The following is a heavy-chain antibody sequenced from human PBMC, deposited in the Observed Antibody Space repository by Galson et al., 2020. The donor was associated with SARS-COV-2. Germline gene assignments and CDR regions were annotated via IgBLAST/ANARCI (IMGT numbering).Heavy chain of an antibody. CDR1: GFSLSTPSIW. CDR2: INQDGSDI. CDR3: ARGSGWLHDY. Sequence: GESLKISCAASGFSLSTPSIWMSWVRQAPGKGLEWVAIINQDGSDIKYIDSVRGRFTISRDNAKNSLYLQMNSLRAEDTAVYYCARGSGWLHDYWGQGTLVTVSS. V-gene: IGHV3-7*04. J-gene: IGHJ4*02. D-gene: IGHD6-19*01.